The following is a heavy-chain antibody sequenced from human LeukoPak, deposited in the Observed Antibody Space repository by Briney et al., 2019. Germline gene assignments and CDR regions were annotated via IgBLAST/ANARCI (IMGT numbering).Heavy chain of an antibody. CDR1: GFDFSNYW. CDR3: GSNYGG. CDR2: IKQDGSEK. D-gene: IGHD4-11*01. J-gene: IGHJ4*02. Sequence: GGSLRLSCAASGFDFSNYWMYWVRQAPGKGLEWVANIKQDGSEKYYVDSVRGRFTISGDNAKNSLSLQMNSLRAEDTAVYYWGSNYGGGGRGPRVPVSS. V-gene: IGHV3-7*03.